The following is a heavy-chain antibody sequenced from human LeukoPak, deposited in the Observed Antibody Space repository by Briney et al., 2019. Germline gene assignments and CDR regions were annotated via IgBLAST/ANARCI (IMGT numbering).Heavy chain of an antibody. V-gene: IGHV4-59*01. J-gene: IGHJ6*02. CDR2: IYYSGST. Sequence: SETLSLTCTVSGGSISSYYWSWIRQPPGKGLEWIGYIYYSGSTNYNPSLKSRVTISVDTSKNQFSLKLSSVTAADTAVYYCARAGWDTAMARYYYYGMDVWGQGTTVTVSS. CDR3: ARAGWDTAMARYYYYGMDV. D-gene: IGHD5-18*01. CDR1: GGSISSYY.